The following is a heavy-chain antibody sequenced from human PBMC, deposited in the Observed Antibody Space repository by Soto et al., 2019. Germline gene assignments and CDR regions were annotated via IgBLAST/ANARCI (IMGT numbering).Heavy chain of an antibody. J-gene: IGHJ6*02. D-gene: IGHD3-3*01. V-gene: IGHV3-48*02. CDR2: ISSDSRTI. CDR1: GFSLSDYA. Sequence: GGSLRLSCGASGFSLSDYAVNWVRQDPGKGLEWVSFISSDSRTIYYADSVEGRFTVSRDNARNSVSLQMDSLRDEDAAVYYCARIKLVEWFFINVDVYDMDVWGQGTPVTVSS. CDR3: ARIKLVEWFFINVDVYDMDV.